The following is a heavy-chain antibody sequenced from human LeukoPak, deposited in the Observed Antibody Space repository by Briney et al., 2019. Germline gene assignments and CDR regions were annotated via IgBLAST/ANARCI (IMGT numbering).Heavy chain of an antibody. V-gene: IGHV1-18*01. CDR2: ISANSGKT. J-gene: IGHJ4*02. Sequence: GASVKVSCTASGYTFTDNGISWVRQAPGEGLEWMGWISANSGKTNYAQRFQGRVTMTRETSSSTVYMELRSLRSDDTAVYFCARDKNYRFDYWGQGTLVSVTS. D-gene: IGHD3-16*02. CDR3: ARDKNYRFDY. CDR1: GYTFTDNG.